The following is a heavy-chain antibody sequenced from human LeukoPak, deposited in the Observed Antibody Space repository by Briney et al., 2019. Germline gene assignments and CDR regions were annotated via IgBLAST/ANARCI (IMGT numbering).Heavy chain of an antibody. V-gene: IGHV3-48*04. D-gene: IGHD3-10*02. Sequence: GGSLRLSCAASAFTFSSYGMSWVRQAPGKGLEWVSYISSRDTIIYYADSVKGRFTISRDNAKNSLYLQMNSLRAEDTAVYYCAELGITMIGGVWGKGTTVTISS. J-gene: IGHJ6*04. CDR1: AFTFSSYG. CDR2: ISSRDTII. CDR3: AELGITMIGGV.